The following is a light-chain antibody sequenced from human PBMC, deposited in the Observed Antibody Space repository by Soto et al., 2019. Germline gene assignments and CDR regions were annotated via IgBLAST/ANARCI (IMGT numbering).Light chain of an antibody. Sequence: QSALIQPASVSGSPGQSITISCTGTNSDVGSYNLVSWYQRHPSKAPKLMIFEVSDRPSGISNRFSGSKSDNTASLTISGLQAEDEADYFCSSYAGGNNWVFGGGNKVTVL. CDR3: SSYAGGNNWV. CDR2: EVS. CDR1: NSDVGSYNL. V-gene: IGLV2-23*02. J-gene: IGLJ3*02.